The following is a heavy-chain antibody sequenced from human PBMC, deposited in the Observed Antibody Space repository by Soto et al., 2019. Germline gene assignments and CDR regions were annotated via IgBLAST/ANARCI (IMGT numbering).Heavy chain of an antibody. J-gene: IGHJ6*02. CDR2: ISYDGSNK. CDR3: ANPRASWNYYYYGMDV. CDR1: GFTFSSYG. D-gene: IGHD2-2*01. Sequence: GGSLRLSCAASGFTFSSYGMHWVRQAPGKGLEWVAVISYDGSNKYYADSVKGRFTISRDNSKNTLYLQMNSLRAEDTAVYYCANPRASWNYYYYGMDVGGQGTTVTVS. V-gene: IGHV3-30*18.